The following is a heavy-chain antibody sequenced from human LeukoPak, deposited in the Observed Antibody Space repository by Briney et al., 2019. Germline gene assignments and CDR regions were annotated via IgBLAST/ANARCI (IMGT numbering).Heavy chain of an antibody. D-gene: IGHD2-2*01. Sequence: GGSLRLPCAASGFTVSSTYMNWVRQAPGKGLEWVSVITSGGNSYYADSVKGRFTISRDNSKNTLYLQMNSLRAEDTAVYYCARGQCSSPSCRYFDYWGQGTLVTVSS. J-gene: IGHJ4*02. V-gene: IGHV3-66*01. CDR1: GFTVSSTY. CDR3: ARGQCSSPSCRYFDY. CDR2: ITSGGNS.